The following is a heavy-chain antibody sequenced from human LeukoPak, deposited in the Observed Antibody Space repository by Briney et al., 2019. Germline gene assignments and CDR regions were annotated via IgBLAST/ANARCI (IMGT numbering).Heavy chain of an antibody. V-gene: IGHV4-38-2*01. CDR3: ARSGDYIKEGFDY. D-gene: IGHD3-22*01. CDR2: INHSGIT. J-gene: IGHJ4*02. CDR1: GYSHRSGHY. Sequence: SETLSLTCAVSGYSHRSGHYWGWIRQSPGKGLEWIGSINHSGITEYNPSLKSRVTLSVDTSKNQFSLQLRSVTAADRALYYCARSGDYIKEGFDYWGQGTQVTVSS.